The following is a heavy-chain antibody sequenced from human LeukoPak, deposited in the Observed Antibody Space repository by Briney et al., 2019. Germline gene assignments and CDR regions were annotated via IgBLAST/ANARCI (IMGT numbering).Heavy chain of an antibody. V-gene: IGHV4-39*01. J-gene: IGHJ4*02. CDR2: IYYSGST. CDR3: ARHLGELLYPYFDY. Sequence: SETLSLTCTVFGGSISSSSYYWGWIRQPPGTGLEWIGSIYYSGSTYYNPSLKSRVTISVDTSKNQFSLKLSSVTAADTAVYYCARHLGELLYPYFDYWGQGTLVTVSS. D-gene: IGHD1-26*01. CDR1: GGSISSSSYY.